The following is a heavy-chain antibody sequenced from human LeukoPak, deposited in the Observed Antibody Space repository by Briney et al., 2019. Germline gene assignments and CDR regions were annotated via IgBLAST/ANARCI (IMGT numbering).Heavy chain of an antibody. D-gene: IGHD6-19*01. V-gene: IGHV3-21*01. CDR3: ARDPGRSGWYSGAFDI. CDR2: ISSSSSYI. J-gene: IGHJ3*02. CDR1: GFTFSSYS. Sequence: PGGSLRLSCAASGFTFSSYSMNWVRQAPGKGLEWVSSISSSSSYIYYADSVKGRFTISRDNAKNSLYLQMNSLRAEDTAVYYCARDPGRSGWYSGAFDIWGQGTMVTVSS.